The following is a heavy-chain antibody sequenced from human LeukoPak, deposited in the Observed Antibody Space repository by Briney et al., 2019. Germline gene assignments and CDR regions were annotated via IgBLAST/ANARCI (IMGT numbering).Heavy chain of an antibody. Sequence: GGSLRLSCAASGFTFSSYAMHWVRQAPGKGLEWVAVISYDGSNKYYADSVKGRFTISRDNSKNTLYLQMNSLRAEDTAVYYCARDGTEGATDPSYYYYYYYMDVWGKGTTVTVSS. CDR1: GFTFSSYA. CDR3: ARDGTEGATDPSYYYYYYYMDV. J-gene: IGHJ6*03. CDR2: ISYDGSNK. V-gene: IGHV3-30-3*01. D-gene: IGHD1-26*01.